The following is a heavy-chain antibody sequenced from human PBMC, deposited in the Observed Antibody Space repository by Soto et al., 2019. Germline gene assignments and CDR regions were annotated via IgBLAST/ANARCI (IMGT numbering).Heavy chain of an antibody. D-gene: IGHD6-19*01. CDR3: ARAGVSGSGWEYYYYYGMDV. J-gene: IGHJ6*02. CDR1: GDSVSSNSAA. CDR2: TYYRSKWYN. Sequence: PSQTLSLTCVISGDSVSSNSAAWNWIRQSPSRGLEWLGRTYYRSKWYNDYAVSVKSRITINPDTSKNQFSLQLNSVTPEDTAVYYCARAGVSGSGWEYYYYYGMDVWGQGTTVPVSS. V-gene: IGHV6-1*01.